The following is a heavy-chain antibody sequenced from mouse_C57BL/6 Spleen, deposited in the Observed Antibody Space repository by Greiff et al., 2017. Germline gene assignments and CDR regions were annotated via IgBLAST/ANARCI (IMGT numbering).Heavy chain of an antibody. D-gene: IGHD2-4*01. J-gene: IGHJ4*01. CDR3: ARFPYDYDGYAMDY. CDR2: IYPGSGST. CDR1: GYTFTSYW. Sequence: VQLQQPGAELVKPGASVKMSCKASGYTFTSYWITWVKQRPGQGLEWIGDIYPGSGSTNYNEKFKSKATLTVDTSSSTAYMQLSSLTSEDSAVYYCARFPYDYDGYAMDYWGQGTSVTVSS. V-gene: IGHV1-55*01.